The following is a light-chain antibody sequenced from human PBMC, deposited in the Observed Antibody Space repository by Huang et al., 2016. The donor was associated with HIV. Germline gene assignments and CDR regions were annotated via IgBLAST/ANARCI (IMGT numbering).Light chain of an antibody. CDR1: QSISNY. Sequence: DIQMTQSPSSLSASVGDRVTITCRASQSISNYLNWYQQKPGKAPKLLIYAASSLRSGVPSRFSGSGSGTDFTLTISSLQPEDFATYYCQQSYSTPITFGQGTRLEIK. CDR3: QQSYSTPIT. J-gene: IGKJ5*01. CDR2: AAS. V-gene: IGKV1-39*01.